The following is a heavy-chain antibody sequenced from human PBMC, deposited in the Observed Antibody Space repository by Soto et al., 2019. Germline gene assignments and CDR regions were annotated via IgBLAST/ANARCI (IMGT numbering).Heavy chain of an antibody. CDR1: GFDFSSYA. J-gene: IGHJ4*02. V-gene: IGHV3-23*01. CDR3: AKDWPGTSSVTSDY. Sequence: DVYLLESGGTLVQPGGSLRLSCAASGFDFSSYAMTWVRQAPGKELEWVSGITYTGDTTYYADSVKGRFTISRDNYRNTLYLQMNSLRADDTAMYFCAKDWPGTSSVTSDYWGQGTLVTVSS. D-gene: IGHD4-17*01. CDR2: ITYTGDTT.